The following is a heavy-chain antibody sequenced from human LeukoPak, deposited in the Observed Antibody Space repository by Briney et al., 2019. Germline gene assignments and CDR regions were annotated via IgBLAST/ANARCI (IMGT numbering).Heavy chain of an antibody. CDR3: AKDIAPRLGSSFLMDV. CDR2: ISYDGSNK. D-gene: IGHD6-13*01. Sequence: GRSLRLSYAASGFTFSSYGMHWVRQAPGKGLEWVAVISYDGSNKYYADSVKGRFTISRDNSKNTLYLQMNSLRAEDTAVYYCAKDIAPRLGSSFLMDVWGKGTTVTVSP. V-gene: IGHV3-30*18. J-gene: IGHJ6*04. CDR1: GFTFSSYG.